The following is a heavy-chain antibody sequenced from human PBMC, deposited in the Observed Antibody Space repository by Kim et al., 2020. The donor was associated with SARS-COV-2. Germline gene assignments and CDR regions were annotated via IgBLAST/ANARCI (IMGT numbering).Heavy chain of an antibody. J-gene: IGHJ6*02. CDR2: ISGSGGST. V-gene: IGHV3-23*01. D-gene: IGHD6-6*01. CDR3: AKDMASIAARQQRDYYYYYGMDV. CDR1: GFTFSSYA. Sequence: GGSLRLSCAASGFTFSSYAMSWVRQAPGKGLEWVSAISGSGGSTYYADSVKRRLTISRDNSKNTLYLQMNSLSAEDTAVYYCAKDMASIAARQQRDYYYYYGMDVWGQGTTVTVSS.